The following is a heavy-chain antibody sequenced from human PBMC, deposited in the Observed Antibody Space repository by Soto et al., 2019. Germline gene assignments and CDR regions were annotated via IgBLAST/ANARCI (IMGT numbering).Heavy chain of an antibody. V-gene: IGHV3-23*01. CDR2: ISSNGGKT. CDR1: IYPFSSYA. J-gene: IGHJ4*02. D-gene: IGHD2-2*01. CDR3: AKDLRCSTSCYGDLDF. Sequence: HPRGSLRPSCFASIYPFSSYAVSWVRPAPGKGLEWVSAISSNGGKTYQVDSVKGRFTISRDNSKNTLYLQMNSLRAEDTAVYYCAKDLRCSTSCYGDLDFWGQGNLVNVSS.